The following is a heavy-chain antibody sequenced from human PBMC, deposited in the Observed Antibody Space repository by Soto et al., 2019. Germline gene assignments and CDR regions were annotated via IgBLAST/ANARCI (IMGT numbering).Heavy chain of an antibody. Sequence: QITLKESGPTLVKPTQTLTLTCTFSGFSLSTSGVGVGWIRQPPGKALEWLALIYWGDDKRYSPSLKSRLTITKDTSKNQVVLTMTNMDPVDTATYYCAHRFYDGSGGSWFDPWGQGTLVTVSS. J-gene: IGHJ5*02. V-gene: IGHV2-5*02. CDR2: IYWGDDK. CDR3: AHRFYDGSGGSWFDP. D-gene: IGHD3-10*01. CDR1: GFSLSTSGVG.